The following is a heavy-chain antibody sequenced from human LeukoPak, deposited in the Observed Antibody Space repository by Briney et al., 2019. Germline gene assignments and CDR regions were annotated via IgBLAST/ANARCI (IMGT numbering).Heavy chain of an antibody. CDR1: GYTFTSYY. J-gene: IGHJ5*02. CDR3: ARGSSIVTSTIDWFDP. Sequence: ASVKVSCKASGYTFTSYYMHWVRQAPGQGLEWMGWINPNSGGTHYAQKFQGRVTMTRDTSINTAYMELSRLRSDDTAIYYCARGSSIVTSTIDWFDPWGQGALVAVSS. CDR2: INPNSGGT. D-gene: IGHD6-6*01. V-gene: IGHV1-2*02.